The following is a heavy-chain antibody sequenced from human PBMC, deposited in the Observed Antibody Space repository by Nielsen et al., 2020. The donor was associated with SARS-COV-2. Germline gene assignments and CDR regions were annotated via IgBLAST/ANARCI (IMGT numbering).Heavy chain of an antibody. J-gene: IGHJ4*02. CDR3: VRESAYGDYSGGFDS. V-gene: IGHV3-11*04. CDR2: MSGSGSSI. Sequence: GESLKISCAATGFIFSDYYMTWIRQAPGKGLEWVSHMSGSGSSIYYADAVKGRFIISRDNYRDMVFLQMYSLRAEDSGLYYCVRESAYGDYSGGFDSWGRGTLVSVSS. CDR1: GFIFSDYY. D-gene: IGHD4-17*01.